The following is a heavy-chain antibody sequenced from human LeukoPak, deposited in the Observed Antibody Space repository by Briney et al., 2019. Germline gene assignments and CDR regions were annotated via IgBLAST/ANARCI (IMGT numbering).Heavy chain of an antibody. CDR3: ARVAAAAGTEFDY. V-gene: IGHV4-59*01. D-gene: IGHD6-13*01. J-gene: IGHJ4*02. CDR2: IYYTGST. CDR1: GGSISSYY. Sequence: SETLSLTCTVSGGSISSYYWSWIRQPPGKGLECIGFIYYTGSTNYNSSLESRVTISVDTSKNQFSLRLSSVTAADTAVYYCARVAAAAGTEFDYWDQGTLVTVSS.